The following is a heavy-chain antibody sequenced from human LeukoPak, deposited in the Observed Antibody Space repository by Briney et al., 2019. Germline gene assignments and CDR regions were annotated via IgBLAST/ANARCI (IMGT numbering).Heavy chain of an antibody. V-gene: IGHV1-69*05. Sequence: ASVKLSCKASGGTFNSYAISWVRHAPGQGLEWMGGIMPLFGTANYAQEFQGRVTFTTDESASTAYMEVSSLRSEDTAVYYCASGSLGDGYGVGDYYQYMDVWGKGTTVTVSS. CDR1: GGTFNSYA. CDR2: IMPLFGTA. CDR3: ASGSLGDGYGVGDYYQYMDV. D-gene: IGHD5-24*01. J-gene: IGHJ6*03.